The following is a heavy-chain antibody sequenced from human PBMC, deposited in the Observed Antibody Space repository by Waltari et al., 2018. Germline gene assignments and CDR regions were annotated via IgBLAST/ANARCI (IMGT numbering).Heavy chain of an antibody. V-gene: IGHV4-59*01. CDR1: VGSISSYY. J-gene: IGHJ4*02. CDR2: IYYSGST. Sequence: QVQLQESGPGLVKPSETLSLTCTVSVGSISSYYWSWIRQPPGKGLEWIGYIYYSGSTNYNPSLKSRVTISVDTSKNQFSLKLSSVTAADTAVYYCARVLAPYDSSGYFDYWGQGTLVTVSS. CDR3: ARVLAPYDSSGYFDY. D-gene: IGHD3-22*01.